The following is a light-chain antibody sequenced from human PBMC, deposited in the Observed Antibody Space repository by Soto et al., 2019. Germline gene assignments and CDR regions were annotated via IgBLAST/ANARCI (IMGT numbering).Light chain of an antibody. CDR3: QSYDFSLTAVV. CDR1: SSNIGATSN. Sequence: QSVLTQPPSVSGAPGQRVTISCTGSSSNIGATSNVYWYQQLPGAAPKLLFYDNNSRPSGVPDRFSGSKSGTSAPLAITGLQAEDEADYYCQSYDFSLTAVVFGGGTKLTVL. CDR2: DNN. V-gene: IGLV1-40*01. J-gene: IGLJ2*01.